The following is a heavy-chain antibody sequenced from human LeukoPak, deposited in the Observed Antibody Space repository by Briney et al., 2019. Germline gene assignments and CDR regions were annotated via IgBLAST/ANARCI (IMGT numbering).Heavy chain of an antibody. Sequence: PSQTLSLTCTVSGGSISSGSYYWSWIRQPAGKGLEWIGRIYTSGSTNYNPSLKSRVTISVDTSKNQFSLKLSSVTAADTAVYYCARESGSYYWYFDYWGQGTLVTVSS. V-gene: IGHV4-61*02. CDR1: GGSISSGSYY. J-gene: IGHJ4*02. D-gene: IGHD1-26*01. CDR2: IYTSGST. CDR3: ARESGSYYWYFDY.